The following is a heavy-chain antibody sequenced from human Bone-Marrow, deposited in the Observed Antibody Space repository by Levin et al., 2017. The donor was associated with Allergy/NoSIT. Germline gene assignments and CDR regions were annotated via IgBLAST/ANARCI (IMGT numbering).Heavy chain of an antibody. Sequence: SETLSLTCSFSGGSISPYYWSWIRQPPGQGLEWIGYVSHSGSTNYSPSLKGRVTMSVDTSKNHISLKLTSVTPADTAVYYCTRGGAARPGYWGRGTLVTVSS. V-gene: IGHV4-59*01. CDR2: VSHSGST. CDR3: TRGGAARPGY. CDR1: GGSISPYY. D-gene: IGHD6-6*01. J-gene: IGHJ4*02.